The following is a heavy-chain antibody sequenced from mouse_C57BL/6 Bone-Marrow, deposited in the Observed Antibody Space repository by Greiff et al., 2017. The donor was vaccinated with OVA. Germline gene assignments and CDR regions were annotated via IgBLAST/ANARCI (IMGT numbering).Heavy chain of an antibody. V-gene: IGHV5-9-1*02. CDR2: ISSGGDYI. D-gene: IGHD2-1*01. CDR3: TRLLDAMDY. J-gene: IGHJ4*01. Sequence: EVKLVESGEGLVKPGGSLKLSCAASGFTFSSYAMSWVRQTPEKRLEWVAYISSGGDYIYYADTVKGRFTIARDNARNTLYLQMSSLKSEDTAMYYCTRLLDAMDYWGQGTAVTVSS. CDR1: GFTFSSYA.